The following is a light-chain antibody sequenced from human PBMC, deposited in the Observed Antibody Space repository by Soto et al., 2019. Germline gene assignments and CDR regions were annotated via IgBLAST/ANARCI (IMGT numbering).Light chain of an antibody. Sequence: DRATITCRASQDIRNYVAWYQQRPGKVPKLLMYAASALQPGVPSRFSGSGSGTDFTLTISSLQPEDVATYYCQKYNSALFTFGGGTKVDI. CDR3: QKYNSALFT. V-gene: IGKV1-27*01. CDR1: QDIRNY. CDR2: AAS. J-gene: IGKJ4*01.